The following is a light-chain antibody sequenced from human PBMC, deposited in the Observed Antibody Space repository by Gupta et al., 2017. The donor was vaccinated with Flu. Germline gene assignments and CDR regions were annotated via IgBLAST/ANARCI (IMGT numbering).Light chain of an antibody. CDR1: STNIGSNV. Sequence: QSVLTQPPSASGTPGQRVAISCSGSSTNIGSNVVNWYQMLPGTAPRLLIYSNNQRPSGVPDRFSGSKSGTSASLAIXGXQSEDEXDYYCTAWDDRLNALLFGGGTKLTVL. CDR2: SNN. V-gene: IGLV1-44*01. CDR3: TAWDDRLNALL. J-gene: IGLJ2*01.